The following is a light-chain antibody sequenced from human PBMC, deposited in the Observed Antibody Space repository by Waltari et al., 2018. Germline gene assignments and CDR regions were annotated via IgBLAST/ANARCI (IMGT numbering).Light chain of an antibody. Sequence: QSALTQPASVSGSPGQSITISCAGTSSDVGAYNDVAWYQPHSGKAPNLIISDVNNRPSGVSDRSSGSKSGTTASLIISGLQADDEADYYCSSYTTTSTYVFGTGTTVSVL. CDR1: SSDVGAYND. CDR3: SSYTTTSTYV. V-gene: IGLV2-14*03. CDR2: DVN. J-gene: IGLJ1*01.